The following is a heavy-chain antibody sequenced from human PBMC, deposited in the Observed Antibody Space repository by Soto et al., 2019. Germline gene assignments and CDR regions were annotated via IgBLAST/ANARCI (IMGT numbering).Heavy chain of an antibody. D-gene: IGHD2-2*01. CDR2: IIPIFGTA. CDR1: GGTFSSYA. CDR3: ARVPYCSSTSCYEVGWFDP. J-gene: IGHJ5*02. V-gene: IGHV1-69*06. Sequence: GASVKVSCKASGGTFSSYAISWVRQAPGQGLEWMGGIIPIFGTANYAQKFQGRVTITADKSTSTACMELSSLRSEDTAVYYCARVPYCSSTSCYEVGWFDPWGQGTLVTVSS.